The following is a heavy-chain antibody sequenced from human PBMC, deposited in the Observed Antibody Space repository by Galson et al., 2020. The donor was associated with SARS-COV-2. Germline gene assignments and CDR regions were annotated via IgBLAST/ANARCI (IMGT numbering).Heavy chain of an antibody. J-gene: IGHJ4*02. CDR1: GFTFSNYT. D-gene: IGHD3-9*01. V-gene: IGHV3-21*06. Sequence: AGGSLRLSCAASGFTFSNYTMNWVRQAPGKGLEWVSTISSSNTFVYYADSVKGRFTISRNNAENSLYLQMNSLRAEDTSVYYCAKSPGNRQYFFDYWGQGTLVTVSS. CDR2: ISSSNTFV. CDR3: AKSPGNRQYFFDY.